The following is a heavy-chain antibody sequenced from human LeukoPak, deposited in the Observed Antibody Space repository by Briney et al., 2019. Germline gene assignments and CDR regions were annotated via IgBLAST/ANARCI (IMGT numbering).Heavy chain of an antibody. Sequence: GRSLRLSCAASGFTFSSYSMNWVRQAPGKGLEWVSSISSSSSYIYYADSVKGRFTISRDNAKNSLYLQMTSLRAEDTAVYYCARDNPEYQLLYDYWGQGTLVTVSS. J-gene: IGHJ4*02. V-gene: IGHV3-21*01. CDR2: ISSSSSYI. CDR3: ARDNPEYQLLYDY. D-gene: IGHD2-2*01. CDR1: GFTFSSYS.